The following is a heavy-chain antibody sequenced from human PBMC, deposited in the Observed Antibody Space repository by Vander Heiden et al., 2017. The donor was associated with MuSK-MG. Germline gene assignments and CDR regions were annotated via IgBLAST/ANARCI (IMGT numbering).Heavy chain of an antibody. Sequence: EVQLVESGGGLVQPGGSLSLSCAASGFTFSSYEMNWVRQAPGKGLEWVSYISSSGSTIYYADSVKGRFTISRDNAKNSLYLQMNSLRAEDTAVYYCARDEGAYCSSTSCWDAFDIWGQGTMVTVSS. CDR1: GFTFSSYE. V-gene: IGHV3-48*03. J-gene: IGHJ3*02. CDR2: ISSSGSTI. CDR3: ARDEGAYCSSTSCWDAFDI. D-gene: IGHD2-2*01.